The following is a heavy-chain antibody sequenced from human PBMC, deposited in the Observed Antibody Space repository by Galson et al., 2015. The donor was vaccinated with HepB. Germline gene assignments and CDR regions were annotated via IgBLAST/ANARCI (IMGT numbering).Heavy chain of an antibody. J-gene: IGHJ6*02. Sequence: SLRLSCAVSGFTFSSYWMHWVRQAPGKGLVWVSRINSDGSRTYYADSVKGRFTISRGNAKSTVFQQMNILRDEDAAVYYCARGLSGRYGMDVWGQGTTVTVSS. CDR1: GFTFSSYW. V-gene: IGHV3-74*01. CDR3: ARGLSGRYGMDV. D-gene: IGHD2-15*01. CDR2: INSDGSRT.